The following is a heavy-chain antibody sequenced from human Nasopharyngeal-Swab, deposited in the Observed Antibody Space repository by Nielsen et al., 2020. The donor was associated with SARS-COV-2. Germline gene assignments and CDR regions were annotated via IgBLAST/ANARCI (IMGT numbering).Heavy chain of an antibody. CDR1: GFTFSSYW. J-gene: IGHJ6*02. CDR2: ISSSGSTI. CDR3: ARPPPWYYYGMDV. Sequence: GESLKISCAASGFTFSSYWMSWVRQAPGKGLEWVSYISSSGSTIYYADSVKGRFTISRDNAKNSLYLQMNSLRAEDTAVYYCARPPPWYYYGMDVWGQGTTVTVSS. V-gene: IGHV3-48*04.